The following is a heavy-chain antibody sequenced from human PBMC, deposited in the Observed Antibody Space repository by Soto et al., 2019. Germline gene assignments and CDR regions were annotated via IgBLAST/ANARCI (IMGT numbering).Heavy chain of an antibody. CDR1: GFSFSGYW. D-gene: IGHD3-10*01. CDR2: MNADGSST. Sequence: EVQLVESGGGLVQPGGSLRLSCAASGFSFSGYWMHWVRQAPGKGLVWVSRMNADGSSTSHADSVKGRFTISRDNARNTLYLQMKSLRAEDTAVYDCAIAGQNRSVMDVLGQGTMVTVSS. V-gene: IGHV3-74*01. CDR3: AIAGQNRSVMDV. J-gene: IGHJ6*02.